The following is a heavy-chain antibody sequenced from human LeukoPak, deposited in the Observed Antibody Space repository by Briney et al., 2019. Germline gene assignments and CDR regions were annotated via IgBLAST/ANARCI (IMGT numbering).Heavy chain of an antibody. CDR3: ARGTYCGSDCYSFEY. D-gene: IGHD2-21*01. CDR1: GGSLSSYY. CDR2: FYSSVST. J-gene: IGHJ4*02. Sequence: PSETLSLTCIASGGSLSSYYLKLVRESARKGLECSGRFYSSVSTDYTPSLKRRVTMSEDTSKNQFSPKLSSVTAADTAVYYCARGTYCGSDCYSFEYWGQGTLVTVSS. V-gene: IGHV4-4*07.